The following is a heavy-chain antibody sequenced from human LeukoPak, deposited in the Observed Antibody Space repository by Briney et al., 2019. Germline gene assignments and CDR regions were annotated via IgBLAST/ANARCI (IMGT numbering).Heavy chain of an antibody. CDR2: IIPIFGTA. CDR3: ARDSPFVYYYGSGSYYNLYFDY. J-gene: IGHJ4*02. Sequence: SSVKVSCKSSGGTFSSYAISWVRQAPGQGLEWMGGIIPIFGTANYAQKFQGRVTITADESTSTAYMELSSLRSEDTAVYYCARDSPFVYYYGSGSYYNLYFDYWGQGTLVTVSS. V-gene: IGHV1-69*01. D-gene: IGHD3-10*01. CDR1: GGTFSSYA.